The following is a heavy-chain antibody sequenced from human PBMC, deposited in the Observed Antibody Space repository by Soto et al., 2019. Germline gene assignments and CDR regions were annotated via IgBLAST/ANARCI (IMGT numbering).Heavy chain of an antibody. Sequence: QVQLVQSGAEVKKPGSSVKVSCKASGDTFSSYAISWVRQAPGQGLEWMGGIIPIFGTANYAQKFQGRVTITADDSTGTGYMERSSLRSEDTAVYYCARQRYPNTDLHYWGQGTLVTVSS. V-gene: IGHV1-69*12. CDR3: ARQRYPNTDLHY. CDR2: IIPIFGTA. D-gene: IGHD6-25*01. J-gene: IGHJ4*02. CDR1: GDTFSSYA.